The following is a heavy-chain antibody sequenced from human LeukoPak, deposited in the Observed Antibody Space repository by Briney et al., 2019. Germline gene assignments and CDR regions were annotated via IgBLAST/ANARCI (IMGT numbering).Heavy chain of an antibody. J-gene: IGHJ4*02. CDR3: AKGGSGYWTFFDH. V-gene: IGHV3-33*06. CDR1: RFTFSNHG. Sequence: GGSLRLSCAASRFTFSNHGMHWVRQAPGKGLEWVAVIWYDGSKEYYADSVKGRFIISRDNSKNTLHLQMNSLRAEGTAVYYCAKGGSGYWTFFDHWGQGTLVTVSS. D-gene: IGHD3-22*01. CDR2: IWYDGSKE.